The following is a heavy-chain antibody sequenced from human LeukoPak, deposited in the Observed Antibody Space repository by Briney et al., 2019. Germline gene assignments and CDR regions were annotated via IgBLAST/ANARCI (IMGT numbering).Heavy chain of an antibody. CDR3: ARHEHGDFGDPNWFDP. CDR1: GGSFSGYY. D-gene: IGHD4-17*01. V-gene: IGHV4-34*01. Sequence: SETLSLTCAVYGGSFSGYYWSWLRQPPGKGLEWLGEINHSGSTNYNPSLKSRVTISVDTSKNQFSLKLSSVTAADTAVYYCARHEHGDFGDPNWFDPWGQGTLVTVSS. CDR2: INHSGST. J-gene: IGHJ5*02.